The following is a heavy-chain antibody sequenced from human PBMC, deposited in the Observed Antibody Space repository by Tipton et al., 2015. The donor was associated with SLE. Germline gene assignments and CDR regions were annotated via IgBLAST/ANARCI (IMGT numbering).Heavy chain of an antibody. D-gene: IGHD1-20*01. CDR3: ARHLGAHNWNY. V-gene: IGHV4-39*01. J-gene: IGHJ4*02. CDR2: VYYTGTT. CDR1: GGSISSNSHY. Sequence: TLSLTCSVSGGSISSNSHYWSWIRQPAGKGLDWIGSVYYTGTTFYNPSLESRVTVSLDTSRNRFSLRLRSVTAADTAMYFCARHLGAHNWNYWGQGTLVTVSS.